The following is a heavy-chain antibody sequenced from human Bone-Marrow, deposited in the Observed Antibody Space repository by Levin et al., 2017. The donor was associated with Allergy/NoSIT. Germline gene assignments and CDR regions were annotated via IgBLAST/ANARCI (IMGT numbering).Heavy chain of an antibody. CDR1: GFIFSSYV. CDR3: ARETAAYYFDY. V-gene: IGHV3-30-3*01. CDR2: ISNIGSSK. J-gene: IGHJ4*02. Sequence: AGESLKISCATSGFIFSSYVLHWVRQAPGKGLEWVATISNIGSSKFYADSVRGRFTISRDISKNTLFLQMNSLRGDDTGVYYCARETAAYYFDYWGQGTLVTVSS. D-gene: IGHD2-15*01.